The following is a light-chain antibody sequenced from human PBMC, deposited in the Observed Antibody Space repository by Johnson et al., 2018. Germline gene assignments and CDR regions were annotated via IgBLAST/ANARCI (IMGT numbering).Light chain of an antibody. Sequence: QSVLTQPPSVSAAPGQKVTISCSGSSSNIGNNYVSWYQKLPGTAPKLLIYENNKRPSGIPDRLSGSKSGTSATLGITGLQTGDEADYYCGTWDSSLSAGNVFGTGTKVTVL. J-gene: IGLJ1*01. CDR2: ENN. CDR3: GTWDSSLSAGNV. CDR1: SSNIGNNY. V-gene: IGLV1-51*02.